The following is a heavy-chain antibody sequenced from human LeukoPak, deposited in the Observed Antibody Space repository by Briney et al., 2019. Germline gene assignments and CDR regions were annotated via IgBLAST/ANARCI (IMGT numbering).Heavy chain of an antibody. CDR3: EKDSHLDV. D-gene: IGHD2-15*01. Sequence: SETLSLTCAVYGGSFSGYYWSWIRQPPGKGLEWIGEINHSGSANYNPSLKSRVTISIDTSKNQFSLKLSSVTAADTAVYYCEKDSHLDVWGHGTTVTVSS. V-gene: IGHV4-34*01. CDR1: GGSFSGYY. CDR2: INHSGSA. J-gene: IGHJ6*02.